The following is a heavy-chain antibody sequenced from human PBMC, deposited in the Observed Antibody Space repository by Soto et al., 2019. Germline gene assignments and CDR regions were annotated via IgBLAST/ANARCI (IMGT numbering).Heavy chain of an antibody. CDR3: ARGDVVVPAAWFDP. D-gene: IGHD2-2*01. J-gene: IGHJ5*01. CDR1: VVSISSYY. CDR2: IYYTGST. V-gene: IGHV4-59*01. Sequence: SETLSLTGTVSVVSISSYYWSWIRQPPGKGLEYIGYIYYTGSTKYNPSLKSRVTISVDTSKNQFSLRLTSMTAADTAVYYCARGDVVVPAAWFDPWGQGSLVTVSS.